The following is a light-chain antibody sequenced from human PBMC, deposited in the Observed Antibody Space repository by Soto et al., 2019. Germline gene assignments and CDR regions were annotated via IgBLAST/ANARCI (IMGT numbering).Light chain of an antibody. V-gene: IGLV1-44*01. Sequence: QSVLTQPPSASGTPGQRVTISCSGSSSNIGSNTVNWDQQLPGTAPKLLIYSNNQRPSGVPDRFSGSKSGTSASLAISGLQSEDGADYYCAAWDDSLNGYVVFGGGTKVTVL. J-gene: IGLJ2*01. CDR2: SNN. CDR3: AAWDDSLNGYVV. CDR1: SSNIGSNT.